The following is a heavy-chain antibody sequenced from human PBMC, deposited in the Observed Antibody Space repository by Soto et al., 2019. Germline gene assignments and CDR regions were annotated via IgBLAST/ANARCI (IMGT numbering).Heavy chain of an antibody. CDR1: GFTFDDYA. CDR3: AKGPSIQWFGDQYLQH. Sequence: EVQLVESGGGLVQPGRSLRLSCAASGFTFDDYAMHWVRQAPGKGLEWVSGISWNSGSIGYADSVKGRFTISRDNAKNSLYLQMNSLRAEDTALYYCAKGPSIQWFGDQYLQHWGQGTLVTVSS. J-gene: IGHJ1*01. D-gene: IGHD3-10*01. CDR2: ISWNSGSI. V-gene: IGHV3-9*01.